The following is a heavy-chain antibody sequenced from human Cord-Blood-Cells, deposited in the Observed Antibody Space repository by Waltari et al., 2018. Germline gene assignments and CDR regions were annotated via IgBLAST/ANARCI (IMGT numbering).Heavy chain of an antibody. J-gene: IGHJ6*02. CDR1: GGSFSGYY. D-gene: IGHD2-21*01. CDR3: ARAETYCGGDCYINYYYYGMDV. V-gene: IGHV4-34*01. Sequence: QVQLQQWGAGLLKPSETLSLTCAVYGGSFSGYYWSWLRQPPGKGLEWFGEINHSGSTNHNRSLKSRVTISVDTSKNEVSLKLSSVTAADTAVYYCARAETYCGGDCYINYYYYGMDVWGQGTTVTVSS. CDR2: INHSGST.